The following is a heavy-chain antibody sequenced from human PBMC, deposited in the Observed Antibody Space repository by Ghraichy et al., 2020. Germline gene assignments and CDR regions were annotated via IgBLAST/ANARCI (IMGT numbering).Heavy chain of an antibody. CDR2: INHSGSS. Sequence: SQTLSLTCAVYGGSFSGYYWSWIRQPPGKGLEWIGEINHSGSSNYNPSLKSRVNISVDTSKNQLSRKLSTVTAADTAVYFCARAKVDYDFWSGYTHSWFDPWGQGNLVTVSS. D-gene: IGHD3-3*01. J-gene: IGHJ5*02. CDR1: GGSFSGYY. V-gene: IGHV4-34*01. CDR3: ARAKVDYDFWSGYTHSWFDP.